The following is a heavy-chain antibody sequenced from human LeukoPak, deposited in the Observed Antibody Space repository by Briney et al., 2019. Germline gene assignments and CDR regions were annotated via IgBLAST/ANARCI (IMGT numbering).Heavy chain of an antibody. CDR3: AKDIRVRGATGDFDY. CDR1: TFAFSSYA. J-gene: IGHJ4*02. Sequence: GGSLRLSCAASTFAFSSYAMTWVRQAPGKGLEWVSSITGSGAGTSYADSVKGRFTISRDNSKNTLYLQMNSLRAEDTAVYYCAKDIRVRGATGDFDYWGQGTLVTVSS. CDR2: ITGSGAGT. V-gene: IGHV3-23*01. D-gene: IGHD3-10*01.